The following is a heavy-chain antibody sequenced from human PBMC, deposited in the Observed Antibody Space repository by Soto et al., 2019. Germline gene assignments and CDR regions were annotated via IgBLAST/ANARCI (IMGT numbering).Heavy chain of an antibody. CDR2: IIPIFGTA. Sequence: SVKVSCKASGGTFSSYAISWVRQAPGQGLEWMGGIIPIFGTANYAQKFQGRVTITADESTSTAYMELSSPRSEDTAVYYCAIRGIAAAGTVVRFDPWGQGTLVTVSS. CDR1: GGTFSSYA. CDR3: AIRGIAAAGTVVRFDP. D-gene: IGHD6-13*01. J-gene: IGHJ5*02. V-gene: IGHV1-69*13.